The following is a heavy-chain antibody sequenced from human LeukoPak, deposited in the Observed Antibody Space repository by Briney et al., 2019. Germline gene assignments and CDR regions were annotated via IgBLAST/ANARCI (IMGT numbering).Heavy chain of an antibody. J-gene: IGHJ4*02. Sequence: PGGSLRLSCAASGFTFSSYAMSWVRQAPGKGPEWVSAISGGGIGIYYADSLKGRFTISRDDSKNTLYLQMNSLRAEDTAVYYCTRRRGNQQPIDYWGQGTLVTVSS. V-gene: IGHV3-23*01. D-gene: IGHD2-2*01. CDR1: GFTFSSYA. CDR3: TRRRGNQQPIDY. CDR2: ISGGGIGI.